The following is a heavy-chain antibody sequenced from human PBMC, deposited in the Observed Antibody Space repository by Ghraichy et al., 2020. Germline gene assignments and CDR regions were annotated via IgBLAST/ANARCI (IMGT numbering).Heavy chain of an antibody. CDR3: AGGSGWLIDY. V-gene: IGHV3-7*04. Sequence: GESLNISCKASGFTFNTYWMNWVRQVPGKGLEWVANIEGDGSEKNYVDSVKGRFTISRDNAKNSVFLQMDSLRVDDMGVYYCAGGSGWLIDYWGQGTLVTVSS. D-gene: IGHD6-19*01. CDR2: IEGDGSEK. J-gene: IGHJ4*02. CDR1: GFTFNTYW.